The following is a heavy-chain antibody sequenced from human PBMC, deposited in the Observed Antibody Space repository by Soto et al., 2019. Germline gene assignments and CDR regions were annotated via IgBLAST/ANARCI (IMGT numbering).Heavy chain of an antibody. CDR2: INHSGST. D-gene: IGHD5-18*01. CDR1: GGSFSGYY. J-gene: IGHJ4*02. V-gene: IGHV4-34*01. CDR3: ARGEGYSYGYPLYFDY. Sequence: SETLSLTCAVYGGSFSGYYWSWIRQPPGKGLEWIGEINHSGSTNYNPSLKSRVTISVDTSKNQFSLKLSSVTAADTAVYYCARGEGYSYGYPLYFDYWGQGTLVTVSS.